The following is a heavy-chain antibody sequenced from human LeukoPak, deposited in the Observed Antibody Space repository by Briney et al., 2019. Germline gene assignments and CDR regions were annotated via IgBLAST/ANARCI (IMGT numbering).Heavy chain of an antibody. J-gene: IGHJ4*02. V-gene: IGHV1-69*13. Sequence: ASVKVSCKASGGTFSSYAISWVRQAPGQGLEWMGGIIPIFGTANYAQKFQGRVTITADESTSTAYMELSSLRSEDTAVYYCARHPGIAVAGLDYWGQGTLVIVSS. CDR1: GGTFSSYA. CDR3: ARHPGIAVAGLDY. D-gene: IGHD6-19*01. CDR2: IIPIFGTA.